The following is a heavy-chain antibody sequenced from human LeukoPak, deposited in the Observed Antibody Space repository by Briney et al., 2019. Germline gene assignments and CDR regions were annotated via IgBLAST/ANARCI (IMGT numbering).Heavy chain of an antibody. Sequence: GASVKVSCKVSGYTLTELSMHWVRQAPGKGLEWMGGFDPEDGETIYAQKFQGRVTMTEDTSTDTAYMELSSLRSEDTAVYYCATVSPDGDIQLNWFDPWGQGTPVTVSS. CDR3: ATVSPDGDIQLNWFDP. D-gene: IGHD5-18*01. CDR1: GYTLTELS. J-gene: IGHJ5*02. V-gene: IGHV1-24*01. CDR2: FDPEDGET.